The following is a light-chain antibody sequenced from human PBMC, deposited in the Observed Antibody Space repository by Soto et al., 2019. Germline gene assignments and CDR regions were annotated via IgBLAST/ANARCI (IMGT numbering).Light chain of an antibody. Sequence: EIVMTQSPATLSVSPGERATLSCRASQSVSSNIAWYQQKPGQAPRLLIYGASTRATGIPVRFSGSGSGTEFTLTISSLQSEDFAVYYWQQYNNWPPWTFGQGTKVEIK. CDR1: QSVSSN. CDR2: GAS. V-gene: IGKV3-15*01. CDR3: QQYNNWPPWT. J-gene: IGKJ1*01.